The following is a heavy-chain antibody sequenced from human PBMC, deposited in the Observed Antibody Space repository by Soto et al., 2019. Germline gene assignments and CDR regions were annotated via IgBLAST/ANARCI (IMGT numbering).Heavy chain of an antibody. CDR2: ISAYNGNT. V-gene: IGHV1-18*01. CDR3: ARKNHRYFDPFDY. J-gene: IGHJ4*02. Sequence: ASVKVSCKASGYTFTSYGISWVRQAPGQGLERKGRISAYNGNTNYAQKLQGRVTMTTDTSTSTAYMELRSLRSDDTAVYYCARKNHRYFDPFDYWGQGTLVTVSS. CDR1: GYTFTSYG. D-gene: IGHD3-9*01.